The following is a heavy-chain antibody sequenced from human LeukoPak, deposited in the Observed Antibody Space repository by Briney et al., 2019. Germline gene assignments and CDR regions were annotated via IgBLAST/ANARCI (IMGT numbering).Heavy chain of an antibody. Sequence: GGSLRLSCEGSGFTFSNYWMTWVRQAPEKGLEWVANIKPSGSEKHYADSVEGRFTISRDNAKNSLYLQMNSLRAEDTAVYYCASRLDSSGYYYGLNFDYWGQGTLVTVSS. V-gene: IGHV3-7*03. CDR2: IKPSGSEK. CDR1: GFTFSNYW. D-gene: IGHD3-22*01. CDR3: ASRLDSSGYYYGLNFDY. J-gene: IGHJ4*02.